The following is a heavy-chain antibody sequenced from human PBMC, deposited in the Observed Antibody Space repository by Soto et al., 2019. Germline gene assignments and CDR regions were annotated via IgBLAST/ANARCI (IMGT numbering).Heavy chain of an antibody. CDR3: SRVDPGETSPFDH. Sequence: ASVKVSCKASGYIFTSDNIHWVRQAPGQGLEWMGWINPFDGSRMFAQSFQGRVTMTRDTSTSTVYMEVSSLRSEDTAVYYCSRVDPGETSPFDHWG. J-gene: IGHJ4*01. V-gene: IGHV1-46*03. D-gene: IGHD3-10*01. CDR2: INPFDGSR. CDR1: GYIFTSDN.